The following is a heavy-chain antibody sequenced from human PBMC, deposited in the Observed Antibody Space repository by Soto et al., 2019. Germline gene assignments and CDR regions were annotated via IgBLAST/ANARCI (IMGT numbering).Heavy chain of an antibody. CDR3: ARAIRYCDWFWFDP. Sequence: QVQLVESGGGLVKPGGSLRLSCAASGFTFSDYYMSWLRQAPGKGLEWVSYISSSGSTIYYADSVKGRFTISRDNAKNSLYLQMNSLRAGDTAVYYCARAIRYCDWFWFDPWGQGTLVTVSS. V-gene: IGHV3-11*01. CDR1: GFTFSDYY. J-gene: IGHJ5*02. CDR2: ISSSGSTI. D-gene: IGHD3-9*01.